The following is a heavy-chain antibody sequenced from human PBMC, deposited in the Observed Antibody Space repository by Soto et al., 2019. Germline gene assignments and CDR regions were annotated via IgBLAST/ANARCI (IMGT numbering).Heavy chain of an antibody. CDR1: GGSISSYY. V-gene: IGHV4-59*01. Sequence: SETLSLTCTVSGGSISSYYWSWIRQPPGKGLEWIGYIYYSGSTNYNPSLKSRVTISVDTSKNQFSLKLSSVTAADTAVYYCAREYVDTAMGTQSYYYYYYMDVWGKGTTVTVSS. CDR2: IYYSGST. CDR3: AREYVDTAMGTQSYYYYYYMDV. D-gene: IGHD5-18*01. J-gene: IGHJ6*03.